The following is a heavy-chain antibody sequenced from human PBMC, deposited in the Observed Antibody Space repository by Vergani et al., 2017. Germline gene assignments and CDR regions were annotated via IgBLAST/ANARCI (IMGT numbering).Heavy chain of an antibody. Sequence: VQLVESGGGVVQPGGSLRLSCAASGFTFDDYAMHWVRQAPGKGLEWVSGISWNSGSIGYADSVKGRFTISRDNAKNSLYLQMNSLRAEDTALYYWAKEAGSYGSGSYYVYWGQGTLVTVSS. J-gene: IGHJ4*02. CDR2: ISWNSGSI. V-gene: IGHV3-9*01. CDR3: AKEAGSYGSGSYYVY. D-gene: IGHD3-10*01. CDR1: GFTFDDYA.